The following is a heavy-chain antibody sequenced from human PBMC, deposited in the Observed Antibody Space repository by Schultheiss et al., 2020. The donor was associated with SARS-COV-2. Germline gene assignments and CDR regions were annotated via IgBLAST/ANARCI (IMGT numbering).Heavy chain of an antibody. J-gene: IGHJ5*02. CDR3: ARGVVNWFDP. V-gene: IGHV4-59*01. Sequence: SETLSLTCTVSGGSISSYYWSWIRQPPGKGLEWIGYIYYSGSTNYNPSLKSRVTISVDTSKNQFSLKLSSVTAADTAVYYCARGVVNWFDPWGQGTLVTVPS. CDR1: GGSISSYY. CDR2: IYYSGST. D-gene: IGHD2-2*01.